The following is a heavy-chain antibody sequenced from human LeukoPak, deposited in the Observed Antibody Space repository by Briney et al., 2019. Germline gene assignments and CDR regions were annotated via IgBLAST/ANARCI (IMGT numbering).Heavy chain of an antibody. D-gene: IGHD6-19*01. CDR2: ISGSGDTT. Sequence: GGSLRLSCAASGFTFSNYAMSWVRQAPGKGPEWVSGISGSGDTTYYADSVKGRFTISRDNSKNMLYLQMNSLGAEDTAVYYCAKDRSDNSSWYCMDVWGQGTTVTVSS. CDR3: AKDRSDNSSWYCMDV. J-gene: IGHJ6*02. CDR1: GFTFSNYA. V-gene: IGHV3-23*01.